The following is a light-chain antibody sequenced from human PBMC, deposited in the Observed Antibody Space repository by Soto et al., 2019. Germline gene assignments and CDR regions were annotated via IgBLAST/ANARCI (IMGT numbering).Light chain of an antibody. CDR1: SSDVGGYNY. CDR2: DVS. V-gene: IGLV2-14*01. CDR3: SAYTSSRNRGV. J-gene: IGLJ3*02. Sequence: QSALTQPPSVSGSPGQSITISCTGTSSDVGGYNYVSWYQQYPGTAPKLIISDVSNRPSGISDRFSGSKSANTAFLIISGLQAEDEADYYCSAYTSSRNRGVFGAGTKLTVL.